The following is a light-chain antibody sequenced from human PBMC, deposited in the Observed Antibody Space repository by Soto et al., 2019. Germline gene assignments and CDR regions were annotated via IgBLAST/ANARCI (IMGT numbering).Light chain of an antibody. J-gene: IGLJ1*01. CDR1: SSKIGNNY. Sequence: QSVLTRPPSVSAAPGQKVTISCSGSSSKIGNNYVSWYQQLPGTAPKLLIYDNNKRPSGIPDRFSGSKSGTSATLGITGLQTGDEADYYCGTWDSSLSAYVFGTGTKVTVL. V-gene: IGLV1-51*01. CDR2: DNN. CDR3: GTWDSSLSAYV.